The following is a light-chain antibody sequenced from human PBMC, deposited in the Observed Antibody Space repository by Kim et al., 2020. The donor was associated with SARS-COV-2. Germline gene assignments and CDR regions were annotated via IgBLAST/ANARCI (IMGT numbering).Light chain of an antibody. Sequence: SYELTQPPSVSVAPGQTARITCGGNNIGGHSVHWYQQKPGQAPVLVIYYDSDRPSGIPERFSGSKAATTDTLTISRVEAGDEADYYCQVWDTDTDDYVFG. CDR2: YDS. J-gene: IGLJ1*01. CDR3: QVWDTDTDDYV. CDR1: NIGGHS. V-gene: IGLV3-21*01.